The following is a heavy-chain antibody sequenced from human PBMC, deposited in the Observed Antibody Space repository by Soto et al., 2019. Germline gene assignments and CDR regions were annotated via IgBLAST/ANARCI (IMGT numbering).Heavy chain of an antibody. CDR2: IGGSGGSI. Sequence: EVQLLESGGDLVQPGGSLRLSCAASGFTFSSYAMSWVRLAPGKGLEWVSGIGGSGGSIYYADSAKGRFTIPRDNFKNTLYLQMNSLRAEDTAIYYCAKAVSPYWYFDLWGRGTLVTVSS. J-gene: IGHJ2*01. D-gene: IGHD6-19*01. V-gene: IGHV3-23*01. CDR3: AKAVSPYWYFDL. CDR1: GFTFSSYA.